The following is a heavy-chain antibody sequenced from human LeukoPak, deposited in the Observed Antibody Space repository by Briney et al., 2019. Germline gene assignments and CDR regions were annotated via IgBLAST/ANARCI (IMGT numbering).Heavy chain of an antibody. CDR3: ARDSHIVVFYYYMDV. CDR2: ILYDGSNK. Sequence: GGSLRLSCAASGFTFSSYDMHKVRQAPGKRLKAVASILYDGSNKYYADSEKYRFTISIDNAKNTLTLQMNSLRAEDTAVYYCARDSHIVVFYYYMDVWGKGTTVTVSS. J-gene: IGHJ6*03. CDR1: GFTFSSYD. V-gene: IGHV3-30*02. D-gene: IGHD3-22*01.